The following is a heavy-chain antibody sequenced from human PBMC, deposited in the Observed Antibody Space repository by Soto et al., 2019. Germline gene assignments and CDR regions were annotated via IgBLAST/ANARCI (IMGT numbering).Heavy chain of an antibody. D-gene: IGHD2-2*01. CDR2: ISSSSSTI. Sequence: EVQLVESGGGLVQPGGSLRLSCAASGFTFSSYSMNWVRQAPGKGLEWVSYISSSSSTIYYADSVKGRFTISRDNAKNSLHLQMNSLRDEDTAVYYCAREELYCSSTSCSHYYGMDVWGQGTTVTVSS. CDR1: GFTFSSYS. V-gene: IGHV3-48*02. J-gene: IGHJ6*02. CDR3: AREELYCSSTSCSHYYGMDV.